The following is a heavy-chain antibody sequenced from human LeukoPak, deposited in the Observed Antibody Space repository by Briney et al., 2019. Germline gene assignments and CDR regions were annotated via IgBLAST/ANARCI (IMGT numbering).Heavy chain of an antibody. Sequence: PSETMSLTCTVSGNSIRSFYWSWIRQPAGKGLEWIGRINSSGRTNYNPSLNSRVTMSADTSNNQFSLKLSSVTAADTAVYYCARDAPLRGATKVLDYWGQGTLVTVSS. V-gene: IGHV4-4*07. J-gene: IGHJ4*02. D-gene: IGHD1-26*01. CDR3: ARDAPLRGATKVLDY. CDR2: INSSGRT. CDR1: GNSIRSFY.